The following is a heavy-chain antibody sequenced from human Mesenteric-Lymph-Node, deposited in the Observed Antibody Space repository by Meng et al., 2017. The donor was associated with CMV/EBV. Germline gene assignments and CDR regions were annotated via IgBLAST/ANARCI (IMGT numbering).Heavy chain of an antibody. Sequence: GESLKISCAASGFTFSGSWMGWVRQAPGKGLEWVSLISWDGGSTYYADSVKGRFTISRDNSKNSLYLQMNSLRTEDTALYYCAKEHGDYRDYYYGMDVWGQGTTVTVSS. CDR3: AKEHGDYRDYYYGMDV. D-gene: IGHD4-17*01. J-gene: IGHJ6*02. CDR1: GFTFSGSW. V-gene: IGHV3-43*01. CDR2: ISWDGGST.